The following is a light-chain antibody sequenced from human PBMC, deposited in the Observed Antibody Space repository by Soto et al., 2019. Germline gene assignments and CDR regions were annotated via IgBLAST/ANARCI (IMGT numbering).Light chain of an antibody. J-gene: IGKJ4*01. CDR3: QQYHTYPLS. V-gene: IGKV1D-16*01. Sequence: DIQMTQSPSSLSASVGDRVSITCRASQGISSWVAWYQQKPGKGPKSLIFAASSLQSGVSSRFSASGSGTDFTLTINSLQHEDSATYYCQQYHTYPLSFGGGTKVEIK. CDR1: QGISSW. CDR2: AAS.